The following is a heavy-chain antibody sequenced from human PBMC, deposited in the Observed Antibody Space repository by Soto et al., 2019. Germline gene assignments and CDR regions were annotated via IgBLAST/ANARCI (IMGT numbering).Heavy chain of an antibody. V-gene: IGHV1-2*04. J-gene: IGHJ4*02. CDR1: GYTFTGYY. D-gene: IGHD6-6*01. Sequence: ASVKVSCKASGYTFTGYYMHWVRQAPGQGLEWMGWINPNSGGTNYAQKFQGWVTMTRDTSISTAYMELSRLRSDDTAVYYCAREWPLEYSRGQFDYWGQGTLVTVSS. CDR3: AREWPLEYSRGQFDY. CDR2: INPNSGGT.